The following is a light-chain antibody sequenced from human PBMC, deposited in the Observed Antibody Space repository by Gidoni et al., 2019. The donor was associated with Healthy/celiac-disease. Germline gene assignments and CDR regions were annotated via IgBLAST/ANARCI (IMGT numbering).Light chain of an antibody. CDR1: SSNIGSNY. Sequence: QSVLTQPPSASGTPGQRVTISWSGSSSNIGSNYVYWYQQLTGTAPKLLIYRNKQRPSGVPDRFLGSKSGTSASLAISGLRSEDEADYYCAAWDDSLSGWVFGGGTKLTVL. V-gene: IGLV1-47*01. CDR3: AAWDDSLSGWV. CDR2: RNK. J-gene: IGLJ3*02.